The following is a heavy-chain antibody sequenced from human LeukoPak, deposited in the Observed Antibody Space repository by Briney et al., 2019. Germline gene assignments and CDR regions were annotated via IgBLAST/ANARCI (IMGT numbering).Heavy chain of an antibody. D-gene: IGHD1-1*01. CDR2: ISSSSLTT. CDR3: ARVTGTTSVVMDS. Sequence: GGSLRLSCAASGFPFSTSPMNWVRPAPGEGLEWVSYISSSSLTTYYADSVKDRFTVFRDNDKNSLFLQMDSLRGEDTAVYYCARVTGTTSVVMDSWGQGTLVTVSS. J-gene: IGHJ4*02. CDR1: GFPFSTSP. V-gene: IGHV3-48*01.